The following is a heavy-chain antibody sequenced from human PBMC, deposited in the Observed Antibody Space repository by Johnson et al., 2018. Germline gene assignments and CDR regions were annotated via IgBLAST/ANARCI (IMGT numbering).Heavy chain of an antibody. V-gene: IGHV3-21*01. CDR3: AKDGRLLRYFDWAFIFQH. CDR1: GFTFSSYS. CDR2: ISSSSSYI. Sequence: VQLVQSGGGLVQRGGSLRLSCAASGFTFSSYSMNWVRQAPGKGLEWVSSISSSSSYIYYADSVKGRFTISRDNSKNTLYLQMNSLRAEDTAVYYCAKDGRLLRYFDWAFIFQHWGQGTLVTVSS. D-gene: IGHD3-9*01. J-gene: IGHJ1*01.